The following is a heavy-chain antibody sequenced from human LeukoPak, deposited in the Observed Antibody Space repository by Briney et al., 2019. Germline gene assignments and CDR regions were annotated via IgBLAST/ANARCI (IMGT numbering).Heavy chain of an antibody. CDR3: AVVMVRGPRSRFAFDI. J-gene: IGHJ3*02. Sequence: ASVKVSCKASGYTFTSYDINWLRQATGQGLEWMGWMNPNSGNTGYAQKFQGRVTMTRNTSISTAYMELSSLRSEDTAVYYCAVVMVRGPRSRFAFDIWGQGTMVTVSS. V-gene: IGHV1-8*01. D-gene: IGHD3-10*01. CDR1: GYTFTSYD. CDR2: MNPNSGNT.